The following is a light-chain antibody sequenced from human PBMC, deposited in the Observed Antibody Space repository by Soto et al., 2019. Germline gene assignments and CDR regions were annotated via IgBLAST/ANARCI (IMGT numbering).Light chain of an antibody. CDR2: GAS. Sequence: IVLTQSPGTLSLSPGDRATLSCRASHSMSNSNLAWYQHKPGQAPRLLIYGASNRATGIPDRFSGSGSGTDFILTVSRLEPEDFAVFYCPQYGSSPPTFGQGTNLAIK. J-gene: IGKJ2*01. V-gene: IGKV3-20*01. CDR1: HSMSNSN. CDR3: PQYGSSPPT.